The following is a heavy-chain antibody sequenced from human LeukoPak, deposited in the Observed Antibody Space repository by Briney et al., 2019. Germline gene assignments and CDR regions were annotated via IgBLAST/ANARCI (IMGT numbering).Heavy chain of an antibody. CDR3: ARGRPSYDFWSGYLFDY. D-gene: IGHD3-3*01. CDR2: IYTSGST. Sequence: TLSLTCTVSGGSISSGGHYWSWIRQPAGKGLEWIGRIYTSGSTNYNPSLKSRVTISVDTSKNQFSLKLSSVTAADTAVYYCARGRPSYDFWSGYLFDYWGQGTLVTVSS. J-gene: IGHJ4*02. V-gene: IGHV4-61*02. CDR1: GGSISSGGHY.